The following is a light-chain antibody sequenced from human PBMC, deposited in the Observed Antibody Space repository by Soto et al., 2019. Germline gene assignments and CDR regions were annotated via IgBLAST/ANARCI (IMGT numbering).Light chain of an antibody. V-gene: IGKV1-5*01. J-gene: IGKJ1*01. CDR2: DAS. CDR3: QQYNSYSWT. Sequence: DIQMTQSPFTLSASVRDRVNITCRASQSISSWLAWYQQKPGKAPKLLIYDASSLESGVPSRFSGSGSGTEFTLTISSLQPDDFATYYCQQYNSYSWTFGQGTKVDI. CDR1: QSISSW.